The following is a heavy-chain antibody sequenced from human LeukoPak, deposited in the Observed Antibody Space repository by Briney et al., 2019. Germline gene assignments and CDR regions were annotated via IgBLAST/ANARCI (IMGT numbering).Heavy chain of an antibody. D-gene: IGHD3-22*01. CDR1: GFTFSSYS. V-gene: IGHV3-21*01. Sequence: PGGSLRLSCAASGFTFSSYSMNWVRQAPGKGLEWVSSISSSSSYIYYADSVKGRFTISRDNAKNSLYLQMNSLRAEDTAVYYCARDSSGYHDFDYWGQGTLVTVSS. CDR3: ARDSSGYHDFDY. CDR2: ISSSSSYI. J-gene: IGHJ4*02.